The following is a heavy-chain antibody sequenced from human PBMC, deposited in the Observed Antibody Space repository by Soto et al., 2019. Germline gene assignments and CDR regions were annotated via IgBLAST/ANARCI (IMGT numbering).Heavy chain of an antibody. CDR1: GGSISSGGYS. J-gene: IGHJ5*02. CDR2: IYHSGST. V-gene: IGHV4-30-2*01. Sequence: QLQLQESGSGLVKPSQTLSLTCAVSGGSISSGGYSWSWIRQPPGKGLEWIGYIYHSGSTYYNPSLKSRVTISVDRSKNQFSLKLSSVTAADTAVYYCARERYCISTSCYGRWFDPWGQGTLVTVSS. D-gene: IGHD2-2*01. CDR3: ARERYCISTSCYGRWFDP.